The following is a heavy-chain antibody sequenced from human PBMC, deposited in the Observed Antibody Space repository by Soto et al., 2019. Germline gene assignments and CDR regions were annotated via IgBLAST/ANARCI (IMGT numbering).Heavy chain of an antibody. J-gene: IGHJ6*02. CDR1: GGSISSGDYY. V-gene: IGHV4-30-4*01. D-gene: IGHD4-17*01. Sequence: QVQLQESGPGLVKPSQTLSLTCTVSGGSISSGDYYWSWIRQPPGKGLEWIGYIYYSGSTYYNPSLKSRVTISVDTSKIQFSLKLSSVTAADTAVYYCAREVRGDYAHGNYYGMDVWGQGTTVTVSS. CDR2: IYYSGST. CDR3: AREVRGDYAHGNYYGMDV.